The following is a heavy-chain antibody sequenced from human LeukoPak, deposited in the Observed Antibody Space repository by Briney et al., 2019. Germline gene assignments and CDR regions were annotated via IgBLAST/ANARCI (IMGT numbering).Heavy chain of an antibody. J-gene: IGHJ5*02. V-gene: IGHV1-69*08. D-gene: IGHD1-26*01. Sequence: GASVKVSCKTSGGTFRSHIFSWVRQAPGQGLEWMGSITPVIDSARYAQKFQDRITITADTSTGTAYLHLSSLTSEDTAIYYCTRVNLRGSQYNRFDPWGQGTLVTVSS. CDR2: ITPVIDSA. CDR3: TRVNLRGSQYNRFDP. CDR1: GGTFRSHI.